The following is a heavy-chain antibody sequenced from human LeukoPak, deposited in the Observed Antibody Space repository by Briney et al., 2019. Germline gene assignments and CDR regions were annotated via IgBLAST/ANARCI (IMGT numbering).Heavy chain of an antibody. CDR1: GFTFSDYY. CDR2: ISGSGGST. D-gene: IGHD3-9*01. V-gene: IGHV3-23*01. Sequence: GGSLRLSCAASGFTFSDYYMSWIRQAPGKGLEWVSAISGSGGSTYYADSVKGRFTISRDNSKNTLYLQMNSLRAEDTAVYYCAKDLLTGYFKRSQKGICCFDYWGQGTLVTVSS. CDR3: AKDLLTGYFKRSQKGICCFDY. J-gene: IGHJ4*02.